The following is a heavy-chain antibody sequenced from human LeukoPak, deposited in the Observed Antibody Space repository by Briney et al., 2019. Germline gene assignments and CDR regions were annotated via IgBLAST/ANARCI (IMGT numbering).Heavy chain of an antibody. CDR3: ARGVWSHYFDY. Sequence: PSETLSFTCTVSGGSISSYYWSWIRQPPGKGLEWIGYIYYSGSTNYNPSLKSRVTISVDTSKNQFSLKLSSVTAADTAVYYCARGVWSHYFDYWGQGTLVTVSS. D-gene: IGHD3-3*01. CDR2: IYYSGST. V-gene: IGHV4-59*01. CDR1: GGSISSYY. J-gene: IGHJ4*02.